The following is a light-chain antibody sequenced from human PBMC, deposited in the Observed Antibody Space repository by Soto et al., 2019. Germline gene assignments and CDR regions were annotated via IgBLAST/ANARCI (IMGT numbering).Light chain of an antibody. J-gene: IGKJ4*01. CDR3: QQYNNWPLT. V-gene: IGKV3-15*01. Sequence: EIVMTQSTVTLSVSPGEGATLSCRASQTVDNNLAWYQKKPGQAPRLLIFGASTRATGIPARFSGVGSGTEFSLTISSLQSEDFAVYYCQQYNNWPLTFGGGTKVEIK. CDR1: QTVDNN. CDR2: GAS.